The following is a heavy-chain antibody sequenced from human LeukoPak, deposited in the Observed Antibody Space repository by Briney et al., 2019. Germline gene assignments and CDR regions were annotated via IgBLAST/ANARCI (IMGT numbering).Heavy chain of an antibody. CDR2: IYYSGST. Sequence: SETLSLTCTVSGGSISSGDYYWSWIRQPPGKGLEWIGYIYYSGSTYYNPSLKGRVTISVDTSKNQFSLKLSSVTAADTAVYYCASNDYGDSGALDYWGQGTLVTVSS. CDR1: GGSISSGDYY. D-gene: IGHD4-17*01. CDR3: ASNDYGDSGALDY. J-gene: IGHJ4*02. V-gene: IGHV4-30-4*01.